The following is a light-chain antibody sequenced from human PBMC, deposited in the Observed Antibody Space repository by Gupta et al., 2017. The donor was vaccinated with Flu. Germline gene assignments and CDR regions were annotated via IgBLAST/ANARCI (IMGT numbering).Light chain of an antibody. CDR1: QCITNR. Sequence: DIQMTQSPSSVSASVGDTVTITCRASQCITNRLAWYQQKPGKAPRLLIYAASTLQGGVASRFSGSGSGTDFTLTINSLQPEDFATYYCQQDNSFPFTFGPGTKVDIK. CDR3: QQDNSFPFT. V-gene: IGKV1D-12*01. CDR2: AAS. J-gene: IGKJ3*01.